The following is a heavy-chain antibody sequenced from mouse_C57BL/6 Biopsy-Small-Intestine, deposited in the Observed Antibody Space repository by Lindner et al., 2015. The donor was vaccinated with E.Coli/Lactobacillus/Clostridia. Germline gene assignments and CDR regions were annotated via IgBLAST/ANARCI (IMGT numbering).Heavy chain of an antibody. CDR2: IIPVLGVA. J-gene: IGHJ1*01. D-gene: IGHD1-1*01. V-gene: IGHV1-54*01. Sequence: SVKVSCKASGDTVSNCAISWVRQAPGQGLEWVGRIIPVLGVATYAQKFQGRVTITADKSTSTAYMELSGLSSEDTAVYFCARLGSYYYYTMDVWGQGTTVTVSS. CDR1: GDTVSNCA. CDR3: ARLGSYYYYTMDV.